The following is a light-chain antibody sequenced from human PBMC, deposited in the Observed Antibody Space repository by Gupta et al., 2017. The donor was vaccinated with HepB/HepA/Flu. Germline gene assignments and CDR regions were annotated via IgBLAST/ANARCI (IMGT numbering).Light chain of an antibody. Sequence: DIVMTQSSLSLPVTPGEPASISCRSSQSLLHSNGYNYLDWYLQKPGQSPQLVIYLGSNRASGVPDRFSGSGSGTDFTLKISRVEAEDVGVYYCMQALQTPRTFGQGPSWRSN. V-gene: IGKV2-28*01. CDR1: QSLLHSNGYNY. J-gene: IGKJ2*01. CDR2: LGS. CDR3: MQALQTPRT.